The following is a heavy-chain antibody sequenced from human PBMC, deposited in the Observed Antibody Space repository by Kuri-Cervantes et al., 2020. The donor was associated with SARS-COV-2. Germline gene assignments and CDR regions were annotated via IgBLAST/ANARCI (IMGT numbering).Heavy chain of an antibody. J-gene: IGHJ4*02. D-gene: IGHD6-19*01. Sequence: GGSLRLSCAASGFTFSNAWMNWVRQAPGKGLEWVGRIKSKTDGGTTDYAAPVKGRFTISRDDSKNTLYLQMNSLRDEDTAVYYCASLPGIGAAVAGGNDYWGQGTLVTVSS. CDR1: GFTFSNAW. V-gene: IGHV3-15*07. CDR3: ASLPGIGAAVAGGNDY. CDR2: IKSKTDGGTT.